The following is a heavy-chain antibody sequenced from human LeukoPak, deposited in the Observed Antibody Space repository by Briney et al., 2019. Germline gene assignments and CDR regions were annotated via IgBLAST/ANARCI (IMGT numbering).Heavy chain of an antibody. CDR2: IIPIFGTA. Sequence: SVKVSCKASGGTFSSYAISWVRQAPGQGLEWMGGIIPIFGTANYAQKFQGRVTITADESTSTAYMELSSLRSEDTAVYYCARSDYYGSGTLGWAFEVWGQGTMVTVSS. CDR3: ARSDYYGSGTLGWAFEV. J-gene: IGHJ3*01. D-gene: IGHD3-10*01. V-gene: IGHV1-69*13. CDR1: GGTFSSYA.